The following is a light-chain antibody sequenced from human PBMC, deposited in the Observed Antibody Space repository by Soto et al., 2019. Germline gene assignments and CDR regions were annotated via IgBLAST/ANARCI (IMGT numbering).Light chain of an antibody. CDR3: QQYKNWLLIT. CDR2: GAS. CDR1: QSVSSN. V-gene: IGKV3-15*01. J-gene: IGKJ5*01. Sequence: EVVMTESLATLSVSPGERATLSCRASQSVSSNLAWYHQKPGHAPRLLIYGASTRATGIPARFSGSGSGTEFTLTTSSLQSEDCAVYYCQQYKNWLLITYRKGRRLEMK.